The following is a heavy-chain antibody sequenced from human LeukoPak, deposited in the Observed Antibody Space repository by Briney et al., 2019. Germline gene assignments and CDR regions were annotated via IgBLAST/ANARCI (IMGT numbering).Heavy chain of an antibody. D-gene: IGHD3-22*01. V-gene: IGHV1-69*05. CDR3: ARVPDYYDSSELAPWDY. J-gene: IGHJ4*02. CDR1: GGTFSSYA. Sequence: SVKVSCKASGGTFSSYAISWVRQAPGQGLEWMGRIIPIFGTANYAQKFQGRVTITTDESTSTAYMELSSLRSDDTAVYYCARVPDYYDSSELAPWDYWGQGTLVTVSS. CDR2: IIPIFGTA.